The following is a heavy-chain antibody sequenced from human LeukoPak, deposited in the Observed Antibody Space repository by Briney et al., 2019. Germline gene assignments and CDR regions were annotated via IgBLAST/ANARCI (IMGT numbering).Heavy chain of an antibody. Sequence: GGSLRLSCAASGFTFSSYWMSWVRQAPGKGLEWVATIKQDGSETYYVDSVKGRFTISRDNAKNSLYLQMNSLRAEDTAVYYCARDRSGSYDAFDIWGQGTMVTVSS. CDR1: GFTFSSYW. CDR2: IKQDGSET. D-gene: IGHD1-26*01. CDR3: ARDRSGSYDAFDI. J-gene: IGHJ3*02. V-gene: IGHV3-7*01.